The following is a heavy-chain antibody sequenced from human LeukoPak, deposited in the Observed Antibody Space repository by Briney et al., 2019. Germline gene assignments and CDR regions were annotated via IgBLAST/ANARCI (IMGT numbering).Heavy chain of an antibody. CDR1: GFTFSTYS. D-gene: IGHD3-22*01. CDR2: ISSGSTTI. J-gene: IGHJ4*02. V-gene: IGHV3-48*04. Sequence: GGSLRLSCAASGFTFSTYSMKWVRQAPGKGLEWVSYISSGSTTIYYADSVKGRPTISRDNAKNSLYLQMNSLRAEDTAVYYCARAIPHYYDSSGYHYYFDYWGQGTLVTVSS. CDR3: ARAIPHYYDSSGYHYYFDY.